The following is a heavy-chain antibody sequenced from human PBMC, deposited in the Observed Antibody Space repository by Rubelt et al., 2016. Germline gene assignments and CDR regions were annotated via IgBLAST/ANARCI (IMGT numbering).Heavy chain of an antibody. J-gene: IGHJ6*03. Sequence: QVQLQQWGAGLLKPSETLSLTCAVYGGSFSGYYWSWIRQPPGKGLEWIGEINHSGSTNYNPSLKSRVTISVDTSKNQFSLKLSSVTAADTAVYYCARDTAMVRYYYYYMDVWGKGTTVTVSS. CDR2: INHSGST. V-gene: IGHV4-34*01. D-gene: IGHD5-18*01. CDR3: ARDTAMVRYYYYYMDV. CDR1: GGSFSGYY.